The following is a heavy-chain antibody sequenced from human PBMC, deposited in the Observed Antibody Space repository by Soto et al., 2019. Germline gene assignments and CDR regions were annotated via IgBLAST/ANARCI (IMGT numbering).Heavy chain of an antibody. J-gene: IGHJ4*02. V-gene: IGHV1-18*01. CDR3: ARAGQYYDASGYAN. CDR2: ISAYNGNT. CDR1: GYSFATSG. D-gene: IGHD3-22*01. Sequence: QVKLVQSGTEVKKPGASIKVSCKASGYSFATSGMSWVRQAPGQGLEWMGWISAYNGNTNYDQNLQDRVTMTTDTSTNTAYLEGRNLRSDDTAVYYCARAGQYYDASGYANWGQGTLVTVSS.